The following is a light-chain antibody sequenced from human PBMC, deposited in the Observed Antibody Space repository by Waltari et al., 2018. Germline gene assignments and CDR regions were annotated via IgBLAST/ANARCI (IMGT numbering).Light chain of an antibody. CDR3: QEYDSLPVT. Sequence: DIQMTQSPSTLSASVGARVTITCRASQSVKNNLAWYQQKPGKAPKVLIHKASRLESGVPSRFSGSGYVTEFTLTISSLQPDDFATYYCQEYDSLPVTFGGGTKVEIK. CDR2: KAS. V-gene: IGKV1-5*03. J-gene: IGKJ4*01. CDR1: QSVKNN.